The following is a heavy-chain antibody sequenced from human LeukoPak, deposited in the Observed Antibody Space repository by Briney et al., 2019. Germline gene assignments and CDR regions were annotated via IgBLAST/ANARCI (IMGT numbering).Heavy chain of an antibody. V-gene: IGHV3-23*01. Sequence: GGSLRLSCAASGFTFSSYAMSWVRQASGKGLEWVSSIRGSGGSKYYADSVKGRFTISRDNSKNTLYLQMNSLRAEDKAVYYCAKDQRADQWLVSDSSYYFDYWGQGTLVTVSS. D-gene: IGHD6-19*01. CDR1: GFTFSSYA. CDR2: IRGSGGSK. CDR3: AKDQRADQWLVSDSSYYFDY. J-gene: IGHJ4*02.